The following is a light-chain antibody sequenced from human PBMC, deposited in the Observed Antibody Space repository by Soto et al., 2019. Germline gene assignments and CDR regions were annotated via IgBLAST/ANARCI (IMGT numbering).Light chain of an antibody. V-gene: IGKV3-15*01. Sequence: IVKTQSAATRCVSPGERGTLSWRASQSISSYLAWYQQKPGQAPRLLIFRTSSRATGFPARFSGSGSGTEFTLTISSLQSDDFAAYYCQQYNYLPWTFGLGTKVDIK. J-gene: IGKJ1*01. CDR2: RTS. CDR1: QSISSY. CDR3: QQYNYLPWT.